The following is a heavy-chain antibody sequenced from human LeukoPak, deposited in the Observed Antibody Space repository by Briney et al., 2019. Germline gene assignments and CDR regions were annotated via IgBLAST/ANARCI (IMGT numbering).Heavy chain of an antibody. CDR2: ISGSGGST. Sequence: GGSLRLSCAASGFTFSSYAMSWVRQAPGKGLEWVSAISGSGGSTHYADSVKGRFTISRDNSKNTLYLQMFSLRAEDTALYYCAKTSSSGWYAFDSWGQGTLVTVSS. D-gene: IGHD6-19*01. CDR1: GFTFSSYA. J-gene: IGHJ4*02. CDR3: AKTSSSGWYAFDS. V-gene: IGHV3-23*01.